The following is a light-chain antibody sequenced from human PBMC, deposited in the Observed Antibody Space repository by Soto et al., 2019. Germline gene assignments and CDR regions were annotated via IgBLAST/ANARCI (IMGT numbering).Light chain of an antibody. Sequence: QYVLTQPASVSGSPGQSITISCTGTSSDVGGYNYVPWYQQHPGKAPKLMIYEVSNRPSGVSNRFSGSKSGNTASLTISGLQAEDEADYYCSSYTSSSTPLYVFGTGTKVTVL. CDR2: EVS. CDR3: SSYTSSSTPLYV. CDR1: SSDVGGYNY. V-gene: IGLV2-14*01. J-gene: IGLJ1*01.